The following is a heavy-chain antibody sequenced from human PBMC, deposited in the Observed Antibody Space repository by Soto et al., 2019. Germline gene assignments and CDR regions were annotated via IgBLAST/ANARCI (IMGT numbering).Heavy chain of an antibody. J-gene: IGHJ5*02. CDR1: GGSISSGGYY. V-gene: IGHV4-31*03. CDR3: ARGGYELDP. Sequence: SETLSLTCTVSGGSISSGGYYWNWIRQHPGKGLEWIGYIYYSGSTYYNPSLKSRVTISVDTSKNQFSVKLSCVTAAGTAVYCCARGGYELDPWGQGTLVTVSS. CDR2: IYYSGST. D-gene: IGHD2-15*01.